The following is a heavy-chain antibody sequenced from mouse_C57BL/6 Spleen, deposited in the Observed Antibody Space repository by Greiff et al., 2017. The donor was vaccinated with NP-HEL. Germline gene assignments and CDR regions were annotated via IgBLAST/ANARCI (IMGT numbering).Heavy chain of an antibody. V-gene: IGHV1-82*01. D-gene: IGHD2-3*01. Sequence: VQLQQSGPELVKPGASVKISCKASGYAFSSSWMNWVKQRPGKGLEWIGRIYPGDGDTNYNGKFKGKATLTADKSSSTAYMQLSSLTSEDSAVYFCARDDGYYPLPGYWGQGTTLTVSS. CDR2: IYPGDGDT. CDR1: GYAFSSSW. CDR3: ARDDGYYPLPGY. J-gene: IGHJ2*01.